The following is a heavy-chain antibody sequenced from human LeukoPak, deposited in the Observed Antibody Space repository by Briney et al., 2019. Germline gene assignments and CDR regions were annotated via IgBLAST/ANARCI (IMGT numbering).Heavy chain of an antibody. CDR3: ATSVVVAATSAFDI. CDR1: GYTFTRYG. D-gene: IGHD2-15*01. J-gene: IGHJ3*02. Sequence: GDPVKVSCKASGYTFTRYGISWVRQSAGQGLEWLGWIRAYNGNTNYAQKLQSRVLMTTDTSPSTAYMELTSLRSEDTAVYYCATSVVVAATSAFDIWGQGTMVTVS. V-gene: IGHV1-18*01. CDR2: IRAYNGNT.